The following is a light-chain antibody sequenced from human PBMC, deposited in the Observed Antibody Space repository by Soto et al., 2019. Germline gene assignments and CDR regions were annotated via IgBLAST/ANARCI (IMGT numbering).Light chain of an antibody. CDR1: SSDVGAYNY. CDR3: SSHTTSSTVV. V-gene: IGLV2-14*01. Sequence: QPVLTQPASVSGSPGQSITISCTGTSSDVGAYNYVSWYQQHPGKAPKLMIYDVSDRPSGVSNRFSGSKSGNTASLTISGLQAEDEADYHCSSHTTSSTVVFGGGTKLTVL. CDR2: DVS. J-gene: IGLJ3*02.